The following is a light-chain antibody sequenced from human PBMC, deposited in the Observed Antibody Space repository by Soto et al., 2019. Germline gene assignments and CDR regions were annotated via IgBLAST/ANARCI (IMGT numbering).Light chain of an antibody. Sequence: DIQMTQSPSTLPASVGDRVTITCRASQTIGNWLAWYQQKPGKVPKLLIYNASTLESGAPSRFSGSGSGTEFTLTISSLQPDDFATHYCQQCNLYWTFGQGTKVEIK. V-gene: IGKV1-5*03. CDR1: QTIGNW. CDR2: NAS. CDR3: QQCNLYWT. J-gene: IGKJ1*01.